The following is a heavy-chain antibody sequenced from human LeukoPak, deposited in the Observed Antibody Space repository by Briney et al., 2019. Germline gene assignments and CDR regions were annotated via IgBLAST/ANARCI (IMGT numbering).Heavy chain of an antibody. CDR1: GGSFSGYY. V-gene: IGHV4-30-4*08. D-gene: IGHD6-13*01. Sequence: SETLSLTCAVYGGSFSGYYWSWIRQPPGKGLEWIGYIYYSGSTYYNPSLKSRVTISVDTSKNQFSLKLSSVTAADTAVYYCARFELADAFDIWGQGTMVTVSS. CDR3: ARFELADAFDI. CDR2: IYYSGST. J-gene: IGHJ3*02.